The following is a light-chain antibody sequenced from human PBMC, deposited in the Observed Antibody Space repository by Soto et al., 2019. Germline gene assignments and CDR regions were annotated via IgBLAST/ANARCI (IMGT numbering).Light chain of an antibody. Sequence: EIVMTQSPATLSVSPGESATLSCRATQSVSSNLAWYQQNFGQAPRLLIYGASTRATGIPARFSGSGSGTEFTLTISSLQSEDFAVYYCQQYTNWPWTFGQGTEVEIK. J-gene: IGKJ1*01. CDR3: QQYTNWPWT. CDR2: GAS. V-gene: IGKV3-15*01. CDR1: QSVSSN.